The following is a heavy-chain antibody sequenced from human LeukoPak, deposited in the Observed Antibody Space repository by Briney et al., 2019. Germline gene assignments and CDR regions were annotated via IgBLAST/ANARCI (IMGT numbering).Heavy chain of an antibody. J-gene: IGHJ3*02. Sequence: PGGSLRLSCAASGFTFSSYALSWVRQAPGKGLEWVSAISVGGDGTYYADSVKGRFTISRDNSKNTLFLQMNSLRADDTAVYYCAKRMHCSSSICYAFDIWGQGTMVTVSS. CDR3: AKRMHCSSSICYAFDI. V-gene: IGHV3-23*01. CDR2: ISVGGDGT. D-gene: IGHD2-15*01. CDR1: GFTFSSYA.